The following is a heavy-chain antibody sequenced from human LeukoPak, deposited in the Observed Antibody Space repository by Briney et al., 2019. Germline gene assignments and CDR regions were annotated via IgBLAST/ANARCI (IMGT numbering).Heavy chain of an antibody. D-gene: IGHD1-26*01. CDR1: GFTFSDYY. CDR3: AKLGATVGYSPIDY. J-gene: IGHJ4*02. V-gene: IGHV3-11*03. Sequence: GGSLRLSCAASGFTFSDYYMSWIRQAPGKGLEWVSYISTSSSHTKYADSVKGRFTISRDNAKNSLYLQMNSLRAEDTAVYYCAKLGATVGYSPIDYWGQGTLVTVSS. CDR2: ISTSSSHT.